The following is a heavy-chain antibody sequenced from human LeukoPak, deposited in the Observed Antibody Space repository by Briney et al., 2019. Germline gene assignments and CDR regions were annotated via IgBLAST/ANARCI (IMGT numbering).Heavy chain of an antibody. CDR2: INWNGGST. Sequence: PGGSLRLSCAASGFTFDDYGMSWVRQAPGKELEWVSGINWNGGSTGYADSVKGRFTISRDNAKNSLYLQMNSLRAEDTALYYCASPGDYGVYGEPEYFQHWGQGTLVTVSS. V-gene: IGHV3-20*04. CDR1: GFTFDDYG. CDR3: ASPGDYGVYGEPEYFQH. J-gene: IGHJ1*01. D-gene: IGHD4-17*01.